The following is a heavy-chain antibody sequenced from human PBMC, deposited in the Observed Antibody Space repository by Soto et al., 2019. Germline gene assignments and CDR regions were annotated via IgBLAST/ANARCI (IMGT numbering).Heavy chain of an antibody. CDR3: ARVDVSSSPGCFDY. Sequence: PSETLSLTCTVSGGSISSSSYYWGWIRQPPGKGLEWIGSIYYSGSTYHNPSLKSRVTISVDTSKNQFSLKLSSVTAADTAVYYCARVDVSSSPGCFDYWGQGTLVTVSS. D-gene: IGHD6-6*01. CDR2: IYYSGST. CDR1: GGSISSSSYY. J-gene: IGHJ4*02. V-gene: IGHV4-39*01.